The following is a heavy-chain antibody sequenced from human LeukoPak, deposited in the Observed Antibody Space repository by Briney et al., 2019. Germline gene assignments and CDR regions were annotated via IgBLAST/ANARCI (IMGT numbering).Heavy chain of an antibody. V-gene: IGHV4-38-2*02. CDR3: ARGRDGYIFLNRGEYCYFDY. Sequence: SETLSLTCTVSGYSISSGYYWGWIRQPPGKGLEWIGSIYHSGSTYYNPSLKSRVTISVDTSKNQFSLKLSSVTAADTAVYYCARGRDGYIFLNRGEYCYFDYWGQGTLVTVSS. CDR2: IYHSGST. CDR1: GYSISSGYY. J-gene: IGHJ4*02. D-gene: IGHD5-24*01.